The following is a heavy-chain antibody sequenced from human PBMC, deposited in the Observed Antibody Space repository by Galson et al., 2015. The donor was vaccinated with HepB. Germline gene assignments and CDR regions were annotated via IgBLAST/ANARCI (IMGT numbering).Heavy chain of an antibody. CDR3: TRAVGVLRYFDWLTPGYFHI. Sequence: SLRLSCAASGFTFGDYAMSWFRQAPGKGLEWVGFIRSKAYGGTTEYAASVKGRFTISRDDSKSIAYLQMNSLKTEDTAVYYCTRAVGVLRYFDWLTPGYFHIWCRSSLFTVSS. CDR1: GFTFGDYA. D-gene: IGHD3-9*01. CDR2: IRSKAYGGTT. J-gene: IGHJ2*01. V-gene: IGHV3-49*03.